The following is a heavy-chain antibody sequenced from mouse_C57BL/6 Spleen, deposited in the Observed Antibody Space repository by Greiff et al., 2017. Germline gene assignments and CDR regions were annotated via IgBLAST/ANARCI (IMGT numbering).Heavy chain of an antibody. CDR2: IYPGDGDT. D-gene: IGHD2-3*01. CDR1: GYAFSSSW. Sequence: QVQLKESGPELVKPGASVKISCKASGYAFSSSWMNWVKQRPGKGLEWIGRIYPGDGDTNYNGKFRGKATLTADKSSSTAYMQLSSPTSEDSAVYFCARPYDGYFDYWGQGTTLTVSS. CDR3: ARPYDGYFDY. V-gene: IGHV1-82*01. J-gene: IGHJ2*01.